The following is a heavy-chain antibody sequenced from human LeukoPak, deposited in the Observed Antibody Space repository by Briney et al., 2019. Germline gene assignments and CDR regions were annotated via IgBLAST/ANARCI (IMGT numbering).Heavy chain of an antibody. Sequence: GGSLRLSCAASGFTFSSYGMHWVRQAPGKGLEWVAVISYDGSNKYYADSVKGRFTISRDNSKNTLYLQMNSLRAEDTAVYYCAKDDTPTMVRGPLGYWGQGALVTVSS. CDR1: GFTFSSYG. CDR3: AKDDTPTMVRGPLGY. D-gene: IGHD3-10*01. V-gene: IGHV3-30*18. CDR2: ISYDGSNK. J-gene: IGHJ4*02.